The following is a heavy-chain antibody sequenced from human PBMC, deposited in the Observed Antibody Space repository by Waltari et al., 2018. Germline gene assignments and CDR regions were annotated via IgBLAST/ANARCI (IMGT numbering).Heavy chain of an antibody. Sequence: QVQLVQSGAEVKKPGASVKVSCKASGYTFTSYAMPWVRQAPGQRLEWMGWINAGNGNTKYSQKFQGRVTITRDTSASTAYMELSSLRSEDTAVYYCARDSPGVRYDYWGQGTLVTVSS. V-gene: IGHV1-3*01. CDR1: GYTFTSYA. CDR3: ARDSPGVRYDY. CDR2: INAGNGNT. D-gene: IGHD3-10*01. J-gene: IGHJ4*02.